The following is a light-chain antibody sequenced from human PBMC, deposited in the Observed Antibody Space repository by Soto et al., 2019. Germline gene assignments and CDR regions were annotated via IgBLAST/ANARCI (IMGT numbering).Light chain of an antibody. V-gene: IGKV3-11*01. J-gene: IGKJ1*01. CDR1: QSVSSY. Sequence: EIVLTQSPATLSLSPGEGATVSCRASQSVSSYLAWYQQKPGQTPRLLIYDASNRATDIPARFSGSGSGTDFTLTISSLEPEDFAVYYCQQRSNWSVTFGQGTRVEIK. CDR3: QQRSNWSVT. CDR2: DAS.